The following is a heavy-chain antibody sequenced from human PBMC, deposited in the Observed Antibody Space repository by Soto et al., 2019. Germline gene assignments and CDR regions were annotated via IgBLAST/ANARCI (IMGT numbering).Heavy chain of an antibody. V-gene: IGHV4-4*02. CDR1: GGSINNGYW. D-gene: IGHD6-19*01. Sequence: QVHLQESGPGLVKPSGTLSLTCGVSGGSINNGYWWTWVRQSPGKGLEWIGEKHHSGSTNYNLSLKSRVSISLDKSKTQFSLILSSVTAADTAVYYCAYSSGWWRLDVWGQGTTVTVSS. CDR3: AYSSGWWRLDV. J-gene: IGHJ6*02. CDR2: KHHSGST.